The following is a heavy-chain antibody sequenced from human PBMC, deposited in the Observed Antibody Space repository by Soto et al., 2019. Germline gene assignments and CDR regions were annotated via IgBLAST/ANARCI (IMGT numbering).Heavy chain of an antibody. CDR3: LRGVRWCSGGSCYNAFDI. Sequence: QVQLVQSGAEVKKPGSSVKVSCKASGGTFSSYAISWVRQAPGQGLEWMGGIIPIFGTANYAQKFQGRVTITADKSTSTAYMALSSLRSEDTAVYYCLRGVRWCSGGSCYNAFDIWGQGTMVTVSS. CDR1: GGTFSSYA. J-gene: IGHJ3*02. CDR2: IIPIFGTA. D-gene: IGHD2-15*01. V-gene: IGHV1-69*06.